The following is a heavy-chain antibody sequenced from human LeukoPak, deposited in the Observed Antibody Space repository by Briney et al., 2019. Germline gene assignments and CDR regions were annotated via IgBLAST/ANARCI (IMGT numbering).Heavy chain of an antibody. CDR3: ARTRWLQFYFDY. D-gene: IGHD5-24*01. V-gene: IGHV3-23*01. CDR2: ISGSGGST. CDR1: GFTFSSYA. Sequence: GGSLRLSCAASGFTFSSYAMNWVRQAPGKGLEWVSGISGSGGSTYYADSVKGRFTISRDNSKNTLYLQMNSLRVEDTAVYYCARTRWLQFYFDYWGQGTLVTVSS. J-gene: IGHJ4*02.